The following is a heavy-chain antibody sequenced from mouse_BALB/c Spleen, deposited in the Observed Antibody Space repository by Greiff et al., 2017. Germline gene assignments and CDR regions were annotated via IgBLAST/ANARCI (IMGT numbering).Heavy chain of an antibody. CDR2: IRNKANGYTT. V-gene: IGHV7-3*02. D-gene: IGHD3-1*01. Sequence: DVKLQESGGGLVQPGGSLRLSCATSGFTFTDYYMSWVRQPPGKALEWLGFIRNKANGYTTEYSASVKGRFTISRDNSQSILYLQMNTLRAEDSATYYCAKGRGFMDYWGQGTSVTVSS. J-gene: IGHJ4*01. CDR3: AKGRGFMDY. CDR1: GFTFTDYY.